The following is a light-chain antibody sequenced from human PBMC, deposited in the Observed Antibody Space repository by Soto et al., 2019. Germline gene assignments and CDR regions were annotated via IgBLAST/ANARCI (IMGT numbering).Light chain of an antibody. CDR3: QQYGRT. J-gene: IGKJ1*01. CDR1: QSVSSSY. CDR2: GAS. V-gene: IGKV3-20*01. Sequence: DIELTQSPATLSLSPGERATLSCRASQSVSSSYLAWYQQKVGQAPRLLIYGASSRATGIPDRCSCSGSGTDFTLTISRLEPEDFAVYCCQQYGRTFGQGTKVEIK.